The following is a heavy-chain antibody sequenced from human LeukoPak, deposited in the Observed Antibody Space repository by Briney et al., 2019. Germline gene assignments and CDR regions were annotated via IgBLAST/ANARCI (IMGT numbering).Heavy chain of an antibody. J-gene: IGHJ4*02. D-gene: IGHD1-14*01. Sequence: GGSLRLSCAVSGFTVNSHSMNWVRQAPGKGLEWVSHIGVSGGSVYADSVKGRFTISRDNAKNSVYMQMNSLRAEDTAVYYCARDAPAGEKPEYFFDYWGQGILVTVSS. V-gene: IGHV3-48*03. CDR3: ARDAPAGEKPEYFFDY. CDR1: GFTVNSHS. CDR2: IGVSGGSV.